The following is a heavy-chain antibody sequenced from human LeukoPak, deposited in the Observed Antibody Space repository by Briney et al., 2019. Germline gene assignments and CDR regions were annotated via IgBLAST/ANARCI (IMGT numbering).Heavy chain of an antibody. D-gene: IGHD3-9*01. V-gene: IGHV4-34*01. J-gene: IGHJ3*02. CDR3: ARAALRYFDWSLRFSAFDI. CDR2: INHSGST. CDR1: GGSFSGYY. Sequence: SETLSLTCAVYGGSFSGYYWSWIRQPPGKGPEWIGEINHSGSTYYNPSLKSRVTISVDTSKNQFSLKLSSVTAADTAVYYCARAALRYFDWSLRFSAFDIWGQGTMVTVSS.